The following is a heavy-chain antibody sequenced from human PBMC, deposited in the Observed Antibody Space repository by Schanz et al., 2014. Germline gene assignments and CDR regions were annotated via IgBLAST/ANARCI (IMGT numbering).Heavy chain of an antibody. CDR3: VRDSFFAFDY. V-gene: IGHV3-66*01. CDR2: IYIGGNT. D-gene: IGHD3-3*01. Sequence: EVQLVESGGGLVQPGGSLRLSCAASGFSVGNKYMNWVRQAPGKGLEWVSFIYIGGNTYYADSVKGRFTISRDNSKNTLYLQMNSLRAEDTAVYYCVRDSFFAFDYRGQGTLVTVSS. CDR1: GFSVGNKY. J-gene: IGHJ4*02.